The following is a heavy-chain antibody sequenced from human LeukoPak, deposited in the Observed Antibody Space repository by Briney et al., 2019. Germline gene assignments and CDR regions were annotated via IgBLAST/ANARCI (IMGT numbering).Heavy chain of an antibody. D-gene: IGHD2-2*01. CDR3: ARGGSTIVVVPASNLPSDY. J-gene: IGHJ4*02. CDR2: INPNSGGT. Sequence: ASVKVSCKASGYTFTGYYMHWVRQAPGQGLEWMGWINPNSGGTNYAQKFQGRVTMTRDTSISTAYMELSRLRSDDTAVYYCARGGSTIVVVPASNLPSDYWGQGTLVTVSS. CDR1: GYTFTGYY. V-gene: IGHV1-2*02.